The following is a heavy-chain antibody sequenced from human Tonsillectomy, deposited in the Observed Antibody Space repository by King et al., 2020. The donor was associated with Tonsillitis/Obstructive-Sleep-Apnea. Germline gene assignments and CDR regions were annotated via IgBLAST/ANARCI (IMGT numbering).Heavy chain of an antibody. CDR2: IXYSGST. Sequence: QLQESGPGLVKPSETLSLTCTVSGGSISSYYWSWIRQPPGKXLEWXGYIXYSGSTNYNXSXXXRVTISXXTSKNQFSMKMSSVTAADXAGDYCVGGGXSXXFXXXGQXXLXTVXS. J-gene: IGHJ4*02. D-gene: IGHD3-16*01. CDR3: VGGGXSXXFXX. CDR1: GGSISSYY. V-gene: IGHV4-59*01.